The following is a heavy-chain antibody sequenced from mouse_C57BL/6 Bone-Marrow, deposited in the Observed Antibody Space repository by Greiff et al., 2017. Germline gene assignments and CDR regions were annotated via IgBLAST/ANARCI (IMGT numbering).Heavy chain of an antibody. CDR1: GYTFTDYE. J-gene: IGHJ4*01. CDR2: IDPETGGT. CDR3: TRGVPYAMDY. Sequence: QVQLQQSGAELVRPGASVTLSCKASGYTFTDYEMHWVKQTPVHGLEWIGAIDPETGGTAYNQKFTGKAILTADKSSSTAYMELRSLTSEASAVYYCTRGVPYAMDYWGQGTSVTVSS. V-gene: IGHV1-15*01.